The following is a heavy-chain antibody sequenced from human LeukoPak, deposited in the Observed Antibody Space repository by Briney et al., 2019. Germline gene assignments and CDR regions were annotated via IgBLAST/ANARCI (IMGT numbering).Heavy chain of an antibody. D-gene: IGHD2-2*01. CDR2: ISSSGSTI. Sequence: SGGSLRLSCAASGFTFTTYEMNWVRQAPGKGLEWVSHISSSGSTIYYADSVKGRFTISRDNAKNSLYLQLNSLRAEDTAVYYCARRYCSSTSCLLDYWGQGTLVTVSS. CDR3: ARRYCSSTSCLLDY. CDR1: GFTFTTYE. V-gene: IGHV3-48*03. J-gene: IGHJ4*02.